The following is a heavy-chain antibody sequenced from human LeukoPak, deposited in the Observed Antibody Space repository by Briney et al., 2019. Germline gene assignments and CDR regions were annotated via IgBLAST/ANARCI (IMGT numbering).Heavy chain of an antibody. V-gene: IGHV3-73*01. D-gene: IGHD6-6*01. CDR1: GFTFSGSA. CDR3: TRQFIAARPVYYYYYMDV. CDR2: IRSKANSCAT. Sequence: GGSLRLSCAASGFTFSGSAMHWVRQASGEGLEWVGRIRSKANSCATAYAASVKGRFTISRDDSKNTAYLQMNSLKTEDTAVYYCTRQFIAARPVYYYYYMDVWGKGTTVTVSS. J-gene: IGHJ6*03.